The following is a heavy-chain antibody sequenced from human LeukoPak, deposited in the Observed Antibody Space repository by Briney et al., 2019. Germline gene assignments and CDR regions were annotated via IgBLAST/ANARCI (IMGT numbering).Heavy chain of an antibody. V-gene: IGHV5-10-1*01. CDR3: ASLEMATNY. D-gene: IGHD5-24*01. Sequence: GESLKISCKGSGYTFTNNWISWVRQMPGKGLEWMGRIDPSDSYTNYSPSFQGRVTIPADKSISTAYLQWSSLKASDTAMYYCASLEMATNYWGQGTLVTVSS. CDR1: GYTFTNNW. CDR2: IDPSDSYT. J-gene: IGHJ4*02.